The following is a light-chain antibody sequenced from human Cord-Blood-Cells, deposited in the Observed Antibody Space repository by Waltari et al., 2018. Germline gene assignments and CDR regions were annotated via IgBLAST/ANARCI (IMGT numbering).Light chain of an antibody. CDR2: DVS. V-gene: IGLV2-11*01. J-gene: IGLJ3*02. Sequence: QSALTQPRSVSGSPGQSVTISCTGTSSDVGGYNYVSWYQQHPGKAPKLMIDDVSKRASGVTGRFSGSKSGNTASMTISGLQAEDEADYYCCSYAGSLRVFGGGTKLTVL. CDR1: SSDVGGYNY. CDR3: CSYAGSLRV.